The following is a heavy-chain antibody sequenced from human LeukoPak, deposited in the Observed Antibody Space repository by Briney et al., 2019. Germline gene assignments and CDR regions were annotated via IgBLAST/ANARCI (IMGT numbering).Heavy chain of an antibody. CDR1: GDSVSRSDSY. CDR3: ARRRYYDGSGYLE. CDR2: IYYSGRT. D-gene: IGHD3-22*01. Sequence: SETLSLTCSMSGDSVSRSDSYWDWIRQPPGKGLEWIGTIYYSGRTYYSPSLKSRVTMSVDPSNNQSSLNLRSVTAADTALYYCARRRYYDGSGYLEWGQGTLLSVSS. V-gene: IGHV4-39*01. J-gene: IGHJ1*01.